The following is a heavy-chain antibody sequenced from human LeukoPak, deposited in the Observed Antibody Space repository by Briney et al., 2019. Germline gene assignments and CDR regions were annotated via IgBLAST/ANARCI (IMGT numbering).Heavy chain of an antibody. CDR2: IYHSGST. J-gene: IGHJ5*02. D-gene: IGHD6-13*01. CDR1: GYSISSAYY. Sequence: SETLSLTCTVSGYSISSAYYWGWIRQPPGKGLEWIGSIYHSGSTYYNPSLKSRVTISVDMSKNQFSLKMSSVTAADTAVYYCARAYSSSWYWNWFDPWDQGTLVTVSS. CDR3: ARAYSSSWYWNWFDP. V-gene: IGHV4-38-2*02.